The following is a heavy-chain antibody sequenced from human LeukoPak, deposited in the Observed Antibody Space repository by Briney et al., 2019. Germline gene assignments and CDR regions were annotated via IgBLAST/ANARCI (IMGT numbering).Heavy chain of an antibody. CDR2: IRSKTDGGTT. J-gene: IGHJ4*02. V-gene: IGHV3-15*01. CDR3: TTDFYYDSSGYSWYFDY. CDR1: GFTFSNAW. Sequence: GGSLRLSCAASGFTFSNAWMSWVRQAPGEGLEWVGRIRSKTDGGTTDYAAPVKGRFTISRDDSKNTLYLQMNSLKTEDTAVYYCTTDFYYDSSGYSWYFDYWGQGTLVTVSS. D-gene: IGHD3-22*01.